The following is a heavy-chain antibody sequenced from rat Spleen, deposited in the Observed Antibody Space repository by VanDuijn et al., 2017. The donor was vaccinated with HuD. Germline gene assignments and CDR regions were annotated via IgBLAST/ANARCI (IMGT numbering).Heavy chain of an antibody. V-gene: IGHV5S23*01. CDR3: ARHNSGYGYFDY. CDR1: GFTFSNYD. D-gene: IGHD4-3*01. Sequence: EVQLVESGGGLVQPGNSLKLSCAASGFTFSNYDMAWVRQAPGKGLEWVASITNTGGSTYYPDSVKGRFTISRDNAKSTLYRQMNSMRSEDTATYYCARHNSGYGYFDYWGQGVMVTVSS. J-gene: IGHJ2*01. CDR2: ITNTGGST.